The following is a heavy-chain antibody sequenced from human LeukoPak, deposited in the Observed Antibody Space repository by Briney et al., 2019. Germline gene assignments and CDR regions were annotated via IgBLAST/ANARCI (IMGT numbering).Heavy chain of an antibody. CDR2: INHSGST. CDR1: GGSFSGYY. Sequence: PSETLSLTCAVYGGSFSGYYWSWIRQPPGKGLEWIGEINHSGSTNYNSSLKSRVTISVDTSKNQFSLKLSSVTAADTAVYYCARELIAVAGTGGDYWGQGTLVTVSS. J-gene: IGHJ4*02. D-gene: IGHD6-19*01. CDR3: ARELIAVAGTGGDY. V-gene: IGHV4-34*01.